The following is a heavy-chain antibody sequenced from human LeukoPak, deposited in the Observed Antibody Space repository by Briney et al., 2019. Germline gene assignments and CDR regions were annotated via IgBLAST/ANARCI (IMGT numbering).Heavy chain of an antibody. J-gene: IGHJ3*02. D-gene: IGHD6-6*01. Sequence: GGSLRLSCAASGFTFSSYAMSWVRQAPGKGLEWVSAISGSGGSTYYADSVKGRFTISRDNSKNTLYLQMNSLRAEDTAVYYCARGWIGSSSEIGDAFDIWGQGTMVTVSS. V-gene: IGHV3-23*01. CDR3: ARGWIGSSSEIGDAFDI. CDR1: GFTFSSYA. CDR2: ISGSGGST.